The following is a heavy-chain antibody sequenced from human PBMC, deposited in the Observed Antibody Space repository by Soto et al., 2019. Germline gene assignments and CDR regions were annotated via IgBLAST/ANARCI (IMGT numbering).Heavy chain of an antibody. D-gene: IGHD2-15*01. Sequence: VQLQESGPGLAKPSETLSLTCTVSGGSMSSYYWSWIRQPPGKGLEWIGNVFYSGSTIYNPSLKSRVIISVDTSKNQFSLKLSSVIAADTAVYYCAKEFCDPNGCYGRWLDPWGQGTLVTVSS. CDR3: AKEFCDPNGCYGRWLDP. J-gene: IGHJ5*02. CDR2: VFYSGST. V-gene: IGHV4-59*01. CDR1: GGSMSSYY.